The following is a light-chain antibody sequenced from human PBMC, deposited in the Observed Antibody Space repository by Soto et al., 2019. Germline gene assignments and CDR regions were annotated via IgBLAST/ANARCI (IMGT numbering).Light chain of an antibody. CDR3: QSFDTRLNSVV. CDR2: GNN. Sequence: QSAVTQPPSVSGAPGQRVTISCTGSSSNIGAGYDVHWYQQFPGTAPKLLIYGNNNRPSGVTDRFSGSKSGTSASLAITGLQAEDEADYHCQSFDTRLNSVVFGGGTKLTVL. CDR1: SSNIGAGYD. V-gene: IGLV1-40*01. J-gene: IGLJ2*01.